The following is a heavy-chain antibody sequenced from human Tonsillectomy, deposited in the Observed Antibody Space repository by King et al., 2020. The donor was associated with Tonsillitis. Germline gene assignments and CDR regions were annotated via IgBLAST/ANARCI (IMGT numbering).Heavy chain of an antibody. CDR2: IYSGVSST. V-gene: IGHV3-23*03. J-gene: IGHJ4*02. CDR1: GFTFSAYA. Sequence: EVQLVESGGGLVQPGGSLRLSCAASGFTFSAYAMSWVRQAPGKGLEWVSVIYSGVSSTYFIDSVKGRFTISRDNSKNTLYLQMNSLRAEDTAVYYCAKVSPIEASGSYYNLYFDYWGQGTLVTVSS. D-gene: IGHD3-10*01. CDR3: AKVSPIEASGSYYNLYFDY.